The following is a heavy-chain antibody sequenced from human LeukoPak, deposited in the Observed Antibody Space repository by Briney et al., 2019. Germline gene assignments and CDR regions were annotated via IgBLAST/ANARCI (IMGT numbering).Heavy chain of an antibody. V-gene: IGHV3-9*01. CDR3: AKDIRSYSYYYGMDV. J-gene: IGHJ6*02. D-gene: IGHD3-10*01. CDR2: ISWNSGSI. Sequence: GRSLRLSCAASGFTFDDYAMHWVRQAPGKGLEWVSGISWNSGSIGYADSVKGRFTISRDNAKNSLHLQMNSLRAEDTALYYCAKDIRSYSYYYGMDVWGQGTTVTVSS. CDR1: GFTFDDYA.